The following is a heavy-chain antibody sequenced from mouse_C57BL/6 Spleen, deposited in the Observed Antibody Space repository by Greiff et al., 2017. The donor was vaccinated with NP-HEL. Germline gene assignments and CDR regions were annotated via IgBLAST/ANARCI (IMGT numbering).Heavy chain of an antibody. Sequence: EVKLQESGAELVRPGASVKLSCTASGFNIKDDYMHWVKQRPEQGLEWIGWIDPENGDTEYASKFQGKATITADTSSNTAYLQLSSLTSEDTAVYYCTTDGYYVGDWGQGTLVTVSA. CDR3: TTDGYYVGD. D-gene: IGHD2-3*01. CDR2: IDPENGDT. J-gene: IGHJ3*01. CDR1: GFNIKDDY. V-gene: IGHV14-4*01.